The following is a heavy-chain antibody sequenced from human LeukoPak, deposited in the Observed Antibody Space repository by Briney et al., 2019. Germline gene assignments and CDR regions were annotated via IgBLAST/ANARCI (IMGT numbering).Heavy chain of an antibody. CDR3: ARGGDDDYVWGSYRYQYDY. CDR2: IKQDGSEK. Sequence: GGSLRLSCAASGFTFSSYTMHWVRQAPGKGLEWVANIKQDGSEKYYVDSVKGRFTISRDNAKNSLYLQMNSLRAEDTAVYYCARGGDDDYVWGSYRYQYDYWGQGTLVTVSS. V-gene: IGHV3-7*01. CDR1: GFTFSSYT. J-gene: IGHJ4*02. D-gene: IGHD3-16*02.